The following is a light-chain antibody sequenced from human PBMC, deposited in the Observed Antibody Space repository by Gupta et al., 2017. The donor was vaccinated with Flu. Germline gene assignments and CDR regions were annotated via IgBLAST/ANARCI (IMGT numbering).Light chain of an antibody. CDR3: ASWDDSLRGVL. CDR1: SSNIGSNT. CDR2: SNN. J-gene: IGLJ2*01. V-gene: IGLV1-44*01. Sequence: QSVLTQPPSASGTPGQRVTISCSGSSSNIGSNTVIWCQHLPGTAPKVLIYSNNQRPSGVPDRFSGSKSGTSASLAISGLQSEDEADYYCASWDDSLRGVLFGGGTKLTVL.